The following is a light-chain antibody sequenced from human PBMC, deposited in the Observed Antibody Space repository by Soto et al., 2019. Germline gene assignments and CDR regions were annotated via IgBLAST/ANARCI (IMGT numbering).Light chain of an antibody. Sequence: QSVLTQPPSASGTPGQRVTISCSGSSSNIGSNYVNWYQHLPGTAPKLLIYSDDQRPSGVPDRFSGSKSGTSASLAISGLQSEDEADYFCAAWSDNPNGPGYVFGTGTKVTVL. V-gene: IGLV1-44*01. CDR3: AAWSDNPNGPGYV. CDR1: SSNIGSNY. J-gene: IGLJ1*01. CDR2: SDD.